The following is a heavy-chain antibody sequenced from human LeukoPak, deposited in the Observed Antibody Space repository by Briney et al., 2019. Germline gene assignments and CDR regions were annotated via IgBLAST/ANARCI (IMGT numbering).Heavy chain of an antibody. CDR2: VSYDGSNK. CDR3: AKGDHGDYWYLDL. Sequence: GGSLRPSCAASGFTFSSYGMHWVRQAPGKGLEWVAGVSYDGSNKYYTDSVKGRFTISRDNSKNTLDLQMNSLRPEDTAVFYCAKGDHGDYWYLDLWGRGTLVSVSS. D-gene: IGHD4-17*01. J-gene: IGHJ2*01. CDR1: GFTFSSYG. V-gene: IGHV3-30*18.